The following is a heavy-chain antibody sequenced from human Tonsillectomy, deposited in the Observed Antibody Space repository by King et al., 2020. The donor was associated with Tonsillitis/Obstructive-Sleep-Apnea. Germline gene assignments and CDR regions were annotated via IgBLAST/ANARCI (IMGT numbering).Heavy chain of an antibody. J-gene: IGHJ4*02. CDR1: GYNFTMCA. D-gene: IGHD4-17*01. CDR2: INTNTGNP. CDR3: ATGPVSHYSDF. V-gene: IGHV7-4-1*02. Sequence: VQLVQSGSELKKPGASVKGSCKAAGYNFTMCAINWVRQAPGQGLEWLGWINTNTGNPTYAQGLTGRFVFSLDTSVSTAYLEMSSLKAEDTAVYFCATGPVSHYSDFWGQGTLVTVSS.